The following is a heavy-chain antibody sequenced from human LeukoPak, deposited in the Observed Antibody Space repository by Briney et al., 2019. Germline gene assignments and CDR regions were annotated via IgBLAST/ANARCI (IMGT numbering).Heavy chain of an antibody. D-gene: IGHD6-19*01. CDR3: ASGQWLNAFDI. V-gene: IGHV1-69*04. J-gene: IGHJ3*02. CDR1: GGTFSSYA. Sequence: ASVTVSCKASGGTFSSYAISWVRQAPGQGLEWMGRIIPILGIANYAQKFQGRVTITADKSASTAYMELSSLRSEDTAVYYCASGQWLNAFDIWGQGTMVTVSS. CDR2: IIPILGIA.